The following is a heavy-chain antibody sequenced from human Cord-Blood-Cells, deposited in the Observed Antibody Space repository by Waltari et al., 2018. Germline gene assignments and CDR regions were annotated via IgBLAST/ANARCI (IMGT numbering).Heavy chain of an antibody. CDR2: IYWDDDK. CDR1: GFSLSTSGVG. CDR3: AHSQGYYDFWSGYYFDY. V-gene: IGHV2-5*02. J-gene: IGHJ4*02. D-gene: IGHD3-3*01. Sequence: QITLKESGPTLVKPTQTLTLTCTFSGFSLSTSGVGVGWIRQPPGKALEWLALIYWDDDKRYSPSLKSRLTITKDTSKNHVVLTMTNMDPVDTATYYCAHSQGYYDFWSGYYFDYWGQGTLVTVSS.